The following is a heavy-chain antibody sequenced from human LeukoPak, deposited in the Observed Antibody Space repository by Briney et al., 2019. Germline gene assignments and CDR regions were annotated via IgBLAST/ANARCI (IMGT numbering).Heavy chain of an antibody. Sequence: ASVKVSCKASGYTFTGYYMHWVRQAPGQGLEWMGWINPNSGGTNYAQKFQGRVTMTRDTSISTAYMELSRLRSDDTAVYYCARDGRYCSGGSCYPSKYFQHWGEGTLVTVSS. D-gene: IGHD2-15*01. V-gene: IGHV1-2*02. CDR1: GYTFTGYY. CDR2: INPNSGGT. J-gene: IGHJ1*01. CDR3: ARDGRYCSGGSCYPSKYFQH.